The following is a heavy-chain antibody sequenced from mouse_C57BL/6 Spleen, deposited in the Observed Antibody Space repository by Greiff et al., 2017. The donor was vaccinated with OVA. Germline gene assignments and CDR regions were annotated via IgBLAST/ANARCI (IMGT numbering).Heavy chain of an antibody. CDR1: GFTFSDFY. CDR2: SRNKANDYTT. Sequence: EVKVVESGGGLVQSGRSLRLSCATSGFTFSDFYMEWVRQAPGQGLEWIAASRNKANDYTTEYSASVKGRFIVSRDTSQSILYLQMNALRAEDTAIYYCARDDDWGQGTSVTVSS. V-gene: IGHV7-1*01. CDR3: ARDDD. J-gene: IGHJ4*01.